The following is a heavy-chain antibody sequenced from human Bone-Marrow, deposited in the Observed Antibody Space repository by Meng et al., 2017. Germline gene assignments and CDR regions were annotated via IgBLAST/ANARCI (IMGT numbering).Heavy chain of an antibody. CDR3: ARHNYGDYGWFDP. CDR1: GGSISSGDYY. J-gene: IGHJ5*02. Sequence: QVQLQESGPGLVKPSQTLSLTCTVSGGSISSGDYYWGWIRQPPGKGLDWIGYIYYSGSTYYNPSLKSRVTISVDTSRNQFSLKLGSMTAADTAVYYCARHNYGDYGWFDPWGQGTLVTVSS. CDR2: IYYSGST. D-gene: IGHD4-17*01. V-gene: IGHV4-30-4*01.